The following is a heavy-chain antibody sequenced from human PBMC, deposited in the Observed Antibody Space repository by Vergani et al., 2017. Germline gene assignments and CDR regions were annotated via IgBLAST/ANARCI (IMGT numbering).Heavy chain of an antibody. V-gene: IGHV3-33*01. CDR3: ARGEGGWKVAAEYFQH. J-gene: IGHJ1*01. Sequence: QVQLVESGGGVVQPGRSLRLSCAASGFTFSSYGMHWVRQAPGKGLEWVAVIWYDGSNKYYADSVKGRFTISRDNSKNTLYLQMNSLRAEDTAVYYCARGEGGWKVAAEYFQHWGQGTLVTASS. CDR1: GFTFSSYG. CDR2: IWYDGSNK. D-gene: IGHD6-19*01.